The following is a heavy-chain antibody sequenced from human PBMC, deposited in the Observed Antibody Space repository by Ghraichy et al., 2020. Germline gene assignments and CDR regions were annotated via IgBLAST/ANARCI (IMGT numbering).Heavy chain of an antibody. Sequence: SETLSLTCAVYGGSFSGYYWSWIRQPPGKGLEWIGEINHSGSTNYNPSLKSRVTISVDTSKNQFSLKLSSVTAADTAVYYCARGRNIVVVTAIRRIGFDPWGQGTLVTGSS. CDR1: GGSFSGYY. V-gene: IGHV4-34*01. J-gene: IGHJ5*02. CDR2: INHSGST. D-gene: IGHD2-21*02. CDR3: ARGRNIVVVTAIRRIGFDP.